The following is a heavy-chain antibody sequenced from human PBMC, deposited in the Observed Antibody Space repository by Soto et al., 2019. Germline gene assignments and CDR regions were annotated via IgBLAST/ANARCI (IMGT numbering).Heavy chain of an antibody. V-gene: IGHV4-31*03. CDR1: GVSISTADYY. D-gene: IGHD2-15*01. Sequence: SETLSLTCTVTGVSISTADYYWSWIRQHPGKGLEWLGYIYYSGTTYYYPSLESRLTISLDTSKNEFSLRLSSVTDADTAVYYCARASGCSGDSCAFDPWGQGTLVTVSS. CDR2: IYYSGTT. J-gene: IGHJ5*02. CDR3: ARASGCSGDSCAFDP.